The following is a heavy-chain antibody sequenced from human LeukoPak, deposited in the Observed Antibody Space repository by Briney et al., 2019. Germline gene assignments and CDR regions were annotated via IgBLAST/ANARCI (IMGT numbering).Heavy chain of an antibody. CDR2: IYHSGST. D-gene: IGHD6-13*01. J-gene: IGHJ4*02. Sequence: SETLSLTCTVSGGSISNYYWSWIRQPPGKGLEWIGYIYHSGSTNYNPSLKSRVTISVDTSENQFSLKLSSGTAADTAVYYCARDQYSTSWYGAFDYWGQGTLVTVSS. CDR3: ARDQYSTSWYGAFDY. V-gene: IGHV4-59*01. CDR1: GGSISNYY.